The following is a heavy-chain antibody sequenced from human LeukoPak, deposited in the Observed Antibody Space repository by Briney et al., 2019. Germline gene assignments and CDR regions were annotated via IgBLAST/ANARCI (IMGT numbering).Heavy chain of an antibody. CDR2: IYYSGST. V-gene: IGHV4-30-4*07. Sequence: NPSETLSLTCAVSGGSISSGGYSWSWIRQPPGKGLEWIGYIYYSGSTYYNPSLKSRVTISVDTSKNHFSLKVHSVTATDTAVYYCAREDDTIADNTFDIWGQGTVVTVSS. D-gene: IGHD6-13*01. CDR1: GGSISSGGYS. J-gene: IGHJ3*02. CDR3: AREDDTIADNTFDI.